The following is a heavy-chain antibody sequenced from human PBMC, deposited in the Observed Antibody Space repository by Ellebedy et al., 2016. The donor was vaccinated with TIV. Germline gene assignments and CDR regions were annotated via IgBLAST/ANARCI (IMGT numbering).Heavy chain of an antibody. D-gene: IGHD1-26*01. V-gene: IGHV1-8*01. J-gene: IGHJ6*02. CDR2: MNPNSGNT. Sequence: ASVKVSXXASGYTFTSYDINWVRQATGQGLEWMGWMNPNSGNTGYAQKFQGRVTMTRNTSISTAYMELSSLRSEDTAVYYCARAGEIVAADYYYYGMDVWGQGTTVTVSS. CDR3: ARAGEIVAADYYYYGMDV. CDR1: GYTFTSYD.